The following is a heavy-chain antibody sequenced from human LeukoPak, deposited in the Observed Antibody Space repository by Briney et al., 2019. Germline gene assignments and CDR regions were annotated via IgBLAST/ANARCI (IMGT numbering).Heavy chain of an antibody. CDR1: GFTFSSYE. CDR3: ARQYYYGTSGYDAFDI. V-gene: IGHV3-48*03. CDR2: ISSSGSSI. J-gene: IGHJ3*02. D-gene: IGHD3-22*01. Sequence: GGSLRLSCAASGFTFSSYELNWVRQTPGKGLEWVSYISSSGSSIYYADSVKGRFAISRDNAKNSLCLQMNSLRAEDTAVYYCARQYYYGTSGYDAFDIWGQGTMVTVSS.